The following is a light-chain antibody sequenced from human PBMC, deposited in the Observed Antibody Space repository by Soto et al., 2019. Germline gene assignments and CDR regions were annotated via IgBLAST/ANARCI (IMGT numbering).Light chain of an antibody. Sequence: QSVLTQPPSVSGAPGQRVTISCTGGSSDIGAGYDVHWYQQLPGTAPKLLIYDNNKRPSGIPDRFSGSKSGTSATLGITGLQTGDEADFYCGTWDSSLSADVFGTGTKVTVL. CDR1: SSDIGAGYD. J-gene: IGLJ1*01. CDR3: GTWDSSLSADV. V-gene: IGLV1-51*01. CDR2: DNN.